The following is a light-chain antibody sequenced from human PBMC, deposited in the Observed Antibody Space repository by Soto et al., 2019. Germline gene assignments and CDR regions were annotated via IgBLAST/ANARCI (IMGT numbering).Light chain of an antibody. Sequence: EIVLTQSPGTLSLSPGERATLSCRASQSVSSSYLAWYQQKPAQAPRLLIYGASSRSTGIPDRFSGSGSGTDFTLTISRLEPDDFAVDYCQQYGSSPPYTFGQGTKLEIK. CDR2: GAS. CDR1: QSVSSSY. V-gene: IGKV3-20*01. J-gene: IGKJ2*01. CDR3: QQYGSSPPYT.